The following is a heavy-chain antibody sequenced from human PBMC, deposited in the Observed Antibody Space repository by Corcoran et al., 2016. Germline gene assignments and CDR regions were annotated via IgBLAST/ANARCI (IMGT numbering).Heavy chain of an antibody. CDR3: ARELGYCSGGTCYGGTFDS. D-gene: IGHD2-15*01. Sequence: QQQQWGAGLLKPSQTLTLTCAVYGGSFSGYYWCWIRQPPGKGLEWIGEINPSGSTDYNPSLKSRVTISVDSSKIQLSLRLTAVTAADTAVYYCARELGYCSGGTCYGGTFDSWGQGTLVTVSS. CDR1: GGSFSGYY. J-gene: IGHJ4*02. V-gene: IGHV4-34*01. CDR2: INPSGST.